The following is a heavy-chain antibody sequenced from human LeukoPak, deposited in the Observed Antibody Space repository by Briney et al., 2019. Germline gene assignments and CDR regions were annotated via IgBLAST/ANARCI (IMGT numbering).Heavy chain of an antibody. CDR3: AKVPVGFGMTTIPYDY. CDR2: ISGGGGGT. CDR1: GFNFGRFW. Sequence: GGSLRLSCATSGFNFGRFWMGWVRQAPGKGLEGVSAISGGGGGTSYADSVKGRFTISRDNSKNTLYLQMNSLRAEDTAVYYCAKVPVGFGMTTIPYDYWGQGTLVTVSS. J-gene: IGHJ4*02. D-gene: IGHD2-21*02. V-gene: IGHV3-23*01.